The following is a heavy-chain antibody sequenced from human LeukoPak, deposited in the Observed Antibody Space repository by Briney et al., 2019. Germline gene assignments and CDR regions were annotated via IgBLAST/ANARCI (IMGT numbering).Heavy chain of an antibody. CDR2: IIPIFGTA. D-gene: IGHD1-26*01. V-gene: IGHV1-69*13. CDR1: GGTFSSYA. CDR3: VLGGSTYSFDAFDI. Sequence: GASVKVSCKASGGTFSSYAISWVRQAPGQGLEWMGGIIPIFGTANYAQKFQGRVTITADESTSTAYMELSSLRSEDTAVYYCVLGGSTYSFDAFDIWGQGTMVTVSS. J-gene: IGHJ3*02.